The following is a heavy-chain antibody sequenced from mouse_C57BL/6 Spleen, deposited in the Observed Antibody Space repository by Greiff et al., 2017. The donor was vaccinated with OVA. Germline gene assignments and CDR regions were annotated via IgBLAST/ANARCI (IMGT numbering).Heavy chain of an antibody. CDR3: ARSSSFYAMDY. J-gene: IGHJ4*01. Sequence: VQLQQSGPDLVKPGGSVKLSCAASGYSFTDYNMYWVQQSHGKSLEWIGAINPNYGTTSYNQKFKGKATLTVDQSSSTVYMQLNSLTSEDTAVYYCARSSSFYAMDYWGQGTSVTVSS. V-gene: IGHV1-39*01. D-gene: IGHD1-3*01. CDR2: INPNYGTT. CDR1: GYSFTDYN.